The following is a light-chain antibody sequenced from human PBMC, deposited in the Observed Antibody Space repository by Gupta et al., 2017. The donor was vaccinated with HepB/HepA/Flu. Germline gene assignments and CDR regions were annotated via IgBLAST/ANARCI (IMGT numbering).Light chain of an antibody. Sequence: QSALTQPPSASGSPGQSVTISCPGTSSDVGGYNYVSWYQQHPGKAPKLMIYEVSKRPSGVPDRFSGSKSGNTASLTVSGLQAEDEADYYCSSYAVSNTLVFGGGTKMIVL. CDR2: EVS. CDR3: SSYAVSNTLV. V-gene: IGLV2-8*01. CDR1: SSDVGGYNY. J-gene: IGLJ2*01.